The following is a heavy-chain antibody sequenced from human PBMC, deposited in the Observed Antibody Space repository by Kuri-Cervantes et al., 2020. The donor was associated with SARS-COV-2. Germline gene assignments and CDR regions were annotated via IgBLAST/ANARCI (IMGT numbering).Heavy chain of an antibody. CDR1: GGSFSGYY. CDR2: IYYSGST. CDR3: ARQMMSSTTIFGVVITRNWFDP. V-gene: IGHV4-34*01. D-gene: IGHD3-3*01. J-gene: IGHJ5*02. Sequence: SETLSLTCAVYGGSFSGYYWSWIRQPPGKGLEWIGSIYYSGSTYYNPSLKSRVTISVDTSKNQFSLKLSSVTAADTAVYYCARQMMSSTTIFGVVITRNWFDPWGQGTLVT.